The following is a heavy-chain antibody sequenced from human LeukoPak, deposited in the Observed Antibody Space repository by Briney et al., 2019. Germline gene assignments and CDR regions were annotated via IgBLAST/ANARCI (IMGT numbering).Heavy chain of an antibody. CDR1: GFTFSRCW. Sequence: GGSLRLSCAASGFTFSRCWMHWVRQAPGKGLVWVSRINSDGSGTSYADSVKGRFTISRDNAKNTLYLQMNSLRAEDTAVYYCTGEGPGDWGQGTLVTVSS. CDR2: INSDGSGT. J-gene: IGHJ1*01. D-gene: IGHD2-21*01. V-gene: IGHV3-74*01. CDR3: TGEGPGD.